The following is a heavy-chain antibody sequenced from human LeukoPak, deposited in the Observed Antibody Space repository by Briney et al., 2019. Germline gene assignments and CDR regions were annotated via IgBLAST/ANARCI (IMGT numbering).Heavy chain of an antibody. Sequence: PSETLSLTCTVSGGSISSCYWSWIRQPPGKGLEWIGYIYYSGSTNHNPSLKSRVTISVDTSKNQFSLKLSSVTAADTAVYYCARSTVWWPSGDYMDVWGKGTTVTVSS. V-gene: IGHV4-59*01. J-gene: IGHJ6*03. CDR3: ARSTVWWPSGDYMDV. D-gene: IGHD1-26*01. CDR1: GGSISSCY. CDR2: IYYSGST.